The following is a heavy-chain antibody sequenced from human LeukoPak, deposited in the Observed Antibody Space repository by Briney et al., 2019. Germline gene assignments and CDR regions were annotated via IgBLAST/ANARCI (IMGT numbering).Heavy chain of an antibody. CDR1: GGTFSSYT. J-gene: IGHJ3*02. Sequence: SVKVSCKASGGTFSSYTISWVRQAPGQGLEWMGRIIPILGIANYAQKFQGRVTITADKSTSTAYMELSSLRSEDTAVYYCADGYSSGQDAFDIWGQGTMVTVSS. CDR3: ADGYSSGQDAFDI. D-gene: IGHD6-19*01. V-gene: IGHV1-69*02. CDR2: IIPILGIA.